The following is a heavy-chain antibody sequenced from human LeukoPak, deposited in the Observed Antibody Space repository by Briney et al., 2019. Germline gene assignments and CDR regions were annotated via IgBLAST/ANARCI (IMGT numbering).Heavy chain of an antibody. D-gene: IGHD3-10*01. CDR2: IYYSGST. CDR3: ARHVLPSFKGSGNQGHYYYYYMDV. J-gene: IGHJ6*03. Sequence: KPSETLSLTCTVSGGSISSYYWSWIRQPPGKGLEWIGYIYYSGSTNYNPSLKSRVTISVDTSKNQFSLKLSSVTAADTAVYYCARHVLPSFKGSGNQGHYYYYYMDVWGKGTTVTVSS. V-gene: IGHV4-59*08. CDR1: GGSISSYY.